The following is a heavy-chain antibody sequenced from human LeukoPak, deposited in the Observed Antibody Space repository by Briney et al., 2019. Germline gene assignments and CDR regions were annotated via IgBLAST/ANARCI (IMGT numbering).Heavy chain of an antibody. Sequence: PGGSLRHSRAASRFTFSSYGMHWVRQAPGKGLEWVAVIWYDGSNKYYADSVEDRFTISRDNSKNTLYLQMNSLRAEDTAVYYCARALDLAVAGTGGYWGQGTLVTVPS. CDR1: RFTFSSYG. CDR2: IWYDGSNK. CDR3: ARALDLAVAGTGGY. J-gene: IGHJ4*02. D-gene: IGHD6-19*01. V-gene: IGHV3-33*01.